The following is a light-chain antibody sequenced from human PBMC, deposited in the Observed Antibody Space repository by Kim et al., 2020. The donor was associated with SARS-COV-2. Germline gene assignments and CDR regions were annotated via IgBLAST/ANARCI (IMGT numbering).Light chain of an antibody. V-gene: IGKV3-11*01. J-gene: IGKJ5*01. Sequence: VPLSWSPGERATLSSSASQSVIRNLPLYQPKPGQAPRLLIFVASSRATGIPARFSATGSGTEFTLPISSLEPEDFAVYYCQPRASFGQETRLVIK. CDR3: QPRAS. CDR2: VAS. CDR1: QSVIRN.